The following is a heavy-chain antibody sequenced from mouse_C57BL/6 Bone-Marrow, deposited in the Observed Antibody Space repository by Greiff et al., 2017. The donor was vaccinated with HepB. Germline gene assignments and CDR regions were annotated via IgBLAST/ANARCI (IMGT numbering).Heavy chain of an antibody. J-gene: IGHJ3*01. V-gene: IGHV1-81*01. CDR2: IYPRSGNT. Sequence: QVQLQQSGAELARPGASVKLSCKASGYTFTSYGISWVKQRTGQGLEWIGEIYPRSGNTYYNEKLKGKATLTADKSSSTAYMELRSLKSEDSSVYFCAREGDYYYAFAYRGQGTLVTVSA. D-gene: IGHD1-1*01. CDR1: GYTFTSYG. CDR3: AREGDYYYAFAY.